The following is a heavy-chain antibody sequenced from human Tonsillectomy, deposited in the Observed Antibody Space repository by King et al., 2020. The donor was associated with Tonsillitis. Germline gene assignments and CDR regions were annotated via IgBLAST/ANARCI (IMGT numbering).Heavy chain of an antibody. D-gene: IGHD1-26*01. CDR3: AREDGIVGSTSHFDY. Sequence: VQLVESGGGLVKPGGSLRLSCAASGFTFSTYTMNWVRQAPGKGLEWVSSINSRSNYIYYADSVKGRFTISRDNAMNSLYLQMNSLRAEDTAVYYCAREDGIVGSTSHFDYWGQGTLVTVSS. J-gene: IGHJ4*02. V-gene: IGHV3-21*01. CDR2: INSRSNYI. CDR1: GFTFSTYT.